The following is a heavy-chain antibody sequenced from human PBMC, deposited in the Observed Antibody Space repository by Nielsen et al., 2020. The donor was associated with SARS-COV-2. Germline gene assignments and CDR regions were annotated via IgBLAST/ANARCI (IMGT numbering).Heavy chain of an antibody. J-gene: IGHJ6*02. Sequence: VRQAPGKGLEWVAVISYDGSNKYYADSVKGRFTISRDNSKKTLYLQMNSLRAEDTAVYYCAKVLHRYYDILAGYPYYYGMDVWGQGTTVTVSS. CDR2: ISYDGSNK. V-gene: IGHV3-30*18. CDR3: AKVLHRYYDILAGYPYYYGMDV. D-gene: IGHD3-9*01.